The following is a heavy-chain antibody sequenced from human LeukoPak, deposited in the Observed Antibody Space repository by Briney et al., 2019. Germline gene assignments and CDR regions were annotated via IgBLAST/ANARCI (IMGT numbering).Heavy chain of an antibody. CDR3: ASGWAENYYYHYMDI. J-gene: IGHJ6*03. CDR1: GGSISSYY. Sequence: SETLSLTCTVSGGSISSYYWSWIRQPPGKGLEWIGYIYYSGSTNYNPSLKSRVTISVDTSKKQFSLNLTSVTAADTAVYYCASGWAENYYYHYMDIWGKGTTVTVSS. CDR2: IYYSGST. D-gene: IGHD1-26*01. V-gene: IGHV4-59*01.